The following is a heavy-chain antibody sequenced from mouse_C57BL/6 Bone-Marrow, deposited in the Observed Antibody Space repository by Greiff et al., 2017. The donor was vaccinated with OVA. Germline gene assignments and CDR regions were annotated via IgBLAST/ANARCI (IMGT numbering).Heavy chain of an antibody. D-gene: IGHD1-1*01. CDR1: EYEFPSHD. CDR2: INSDGGST. Sequence: EVMLVESGGGLVQPGESLKLSCESNEYEFPSHDMSWVRKTPEKRLELVAAINSDGGSTYYPDTMERRFIISRDNTKKTLYLQMSSLRSEDTALYYCARRGGSSYVDWYFDVWGTGTTVTVSS. V-gene: IGHV5-2*03. J-gene: IGHJ1*03. CDR3: ARRGGSSYVDWYFDV.